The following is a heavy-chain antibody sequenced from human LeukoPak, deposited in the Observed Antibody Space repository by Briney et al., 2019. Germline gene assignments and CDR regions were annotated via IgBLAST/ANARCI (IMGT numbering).Heavy chain of an antibody. CDR3: ARDFPPDYYGSGSYYGATNWFDP. CDR1: GYTFTGYY. Sequence: ASVKVSCKASGYTFTGYYMHWVRQAPGQGLEWMGWINPNSGGTNYAQKFQGRVTMTRDTSISTAYMELSRLRSDDTAVYYCARDFPPDYYGSGSYYGATNWFDPWGQGTLVTVSS. D-gene: IGHD3-10*01. CDR2: INPNSGGT. V-gene: IGHV1-2*02. J-gene: IGHJ5*02.